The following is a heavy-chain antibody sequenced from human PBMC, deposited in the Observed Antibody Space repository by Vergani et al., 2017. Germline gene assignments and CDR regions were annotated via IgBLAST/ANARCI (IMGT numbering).Heavy chain of an antibody. D-gene: IGHD3-10*01. J-gene: IGHJ4*02. Sequence: EVQLVESGGRPIQTGGSLRLSCAASGFTFSAYAMNWVRQAPGKGLEWIAYISTRSTTIYYAGSVMDRFTISRDNAKNSLYLQMRSLRFDDTAVYYCANEGSANRIRGWLDHWGQGALVTVSS. CDR2: ISTRSTTI. CDR1: GFTFSAYA. V-gene: IGHV3-48*01. CDR3: ANEGSANRIRGWLDH.